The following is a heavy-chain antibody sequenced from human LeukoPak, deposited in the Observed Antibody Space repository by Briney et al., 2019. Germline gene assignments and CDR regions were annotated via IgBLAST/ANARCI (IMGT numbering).Heavy chain of an antibody. D-gene: IGHD2-8*01. CDR2: IREDGSEK. V-gene: IGHV3-7*01. J-gene: IGHJ3*01. Sequence: GGSLRLSCAASGFSLRNFWMSWVRQAPGKGLEWVANIREDGSEKYYVDSVKGRFTISRDNAKNSLTLQMNGLRAEDTAVYYCARKNGLDFWGQGTTVIVSP. CDR1: GFSLRNFW. CDR3: ARKNGLDF.